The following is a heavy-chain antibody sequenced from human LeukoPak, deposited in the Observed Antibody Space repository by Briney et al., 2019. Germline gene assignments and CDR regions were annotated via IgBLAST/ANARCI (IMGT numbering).Heavy chain of an antibody. D-gene: IGHD6-6*01. V-gene: IGHV3-21*01. CDR3: ALGEQLVPFDY. CDR1: AFTFTSYS. CDR2: ISSSSSYI. Sequence: GGSLRLSCAASAFTFTSYSMNWVRQAPGKGLEWVSSISSSSSYIYYADSVKGRFTISRDNAKNSLYLQMNSLRAEDTAVYYCALGEQLVPFDYWGQGTLVTVSS. J-gene: IGHJ4*02.